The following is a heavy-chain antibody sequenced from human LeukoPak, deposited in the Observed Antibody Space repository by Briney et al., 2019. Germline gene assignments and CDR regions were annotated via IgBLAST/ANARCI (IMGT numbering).Heavy chain of an antibody. J-gene: IGHJ5*02. CDR1: GYSFTSYW. V-gene: IGHV5-51*01. D-gene: IGHD5-18*01. CDR2: IYPGDSDT. Sequence: GESLKISCKGSGYSFTSYWIGWVRQMPGKGLEWMGIIYPGDSDTRYSPSFQGQVTISADKSISTAYLQWSSLKASDTAMYYCAKGVYSYGFFNWFDPWGQGTLVTVSS. CDR3: AKGVYSYGFFNWFDP.